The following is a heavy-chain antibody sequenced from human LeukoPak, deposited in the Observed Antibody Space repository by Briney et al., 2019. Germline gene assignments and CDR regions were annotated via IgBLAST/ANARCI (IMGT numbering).Heavy chain of an antibody. D-gene: IGHD3-10*01. J-gene: IGHJ4*02. CDR2: MSHSGIT. CDR3: XXXXPTMVYVV. CDR1: GGSISSGGYC. V-gene: IGHV4-30-2*01. Sequence: SETLSLTCTVSGGSISSGGYCWSWVRQHRGKGLEWHGYMSHSGITYYNPSRKSRDTISVDRSKNHFSLKLTAVTAAGTAVYSXXXXXPTMVYVVWGQGTLVTVSS.